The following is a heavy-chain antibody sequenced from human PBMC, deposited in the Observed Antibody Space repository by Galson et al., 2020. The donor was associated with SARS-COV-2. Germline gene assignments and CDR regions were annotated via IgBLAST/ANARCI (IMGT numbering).Heavy chain of an antibody. V-gene: IGHV3-74*01. CDR1: GFTFSSYW. CDR3: ARGTLYYDILTGYCPPGCDYYYGMDV. Sequence: GESLKISCAASGFTFSSYWMHWVRQAPGKGLLWVSRINSDGSSTSYADSVKGRFTISRDNAKNTLYLQMNSLRAEDTAVYYCARGTLYYDILTGYCPPGCDYYYGMDVWGQGTTVTVAS. D-gene: IGHD3-9*01. J-gene: IGHJ6*02. CDR2: INSDGSST.